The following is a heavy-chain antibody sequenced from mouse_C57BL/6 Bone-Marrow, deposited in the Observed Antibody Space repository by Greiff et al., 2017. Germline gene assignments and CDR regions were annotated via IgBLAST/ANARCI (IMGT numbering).Heavy chain of an antibody. CDR3: TTRGLYGSSSFV. CDR2: IDPANGDT. Sequence: EVQLQQSGAELVRPGASVKLSCTASGFNIKDDYMHWVKQRHEQGLEWIGWIDPANGDTEYASKFPGKATITADTASNTAYLQLSSLTSEDTAVYYCTTRGLYGSSSFVWGTGTTVTVSS. CDR1: GFNIKDDY. V-gene: IGHV14-4*01. J-gene: IGHJ1*03. D-gene: IGHD1-1*01.